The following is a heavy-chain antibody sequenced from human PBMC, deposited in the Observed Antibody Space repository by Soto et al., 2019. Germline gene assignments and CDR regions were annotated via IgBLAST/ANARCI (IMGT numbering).Heavy chain of an antibody. CDR2: INRDGSGT. J-gene: IGHJ4*02. Sequence: EVQLVESGAGLVQPGGSLSLSCAASGFTFSGCWMHWVRQAPGKGLVCVSRINRDGSGTSYADFVKGRLTNSRDDAKNTLFLQMYGLRAEDTAVYYCARGIFGSGTANDYWCQLTLVTVSS. D-gene: IGHD3-10*01. V-gene: IGHV3-74*01. CDR3: ARGIFGSGTANDY. CDR1: GFTFSGCW.